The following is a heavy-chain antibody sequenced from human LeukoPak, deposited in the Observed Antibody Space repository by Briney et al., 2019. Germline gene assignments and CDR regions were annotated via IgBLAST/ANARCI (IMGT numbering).Heavy chain of an antibody. V-gene: IGHV4-59*08. CDR2: IYHSGHT. Sequence: SETLSLTCTVSGAFVSSDYWSWIRQYPGKGLGWIGYIYHSGHTVSNPSLKSRVSLSLDTSNNQFSLKLSSVTAADTAVYYCARHPFQYPFDHWGQGTVVSVSS. D-gene: IGHD4-4*01. CDR3: ARHPFQYPFDH. J-gene: IGHJ5*02. CDR1: GAFVSSDY.